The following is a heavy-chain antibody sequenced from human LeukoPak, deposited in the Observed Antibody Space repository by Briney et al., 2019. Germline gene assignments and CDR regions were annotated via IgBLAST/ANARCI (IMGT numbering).Heavy chain of an antibody. D-gene: IGHD2-15*01. CDR2: ISSSSSTI. CDR1: GFTFSTYS. CDR3: ARLWGYCSGGSCYSTPY. V-gene: IGHV3-48*02. J-gene: IGHJ4*02. Sequence: GGSLRLSCAVSGFTFSTYSMNWVRQAPGKGLEWVSYISSSSSTIYYADSVKGRFTISRDNAKNSLYLQMNSLRDEDTAVYYCARLWGYCSGGSCYSTPYWGQGALVTVSS.